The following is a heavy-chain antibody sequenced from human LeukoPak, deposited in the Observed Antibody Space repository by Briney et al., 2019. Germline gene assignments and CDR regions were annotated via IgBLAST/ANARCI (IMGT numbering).Heavy chain of an antibody. J-gene: IGHJ4*02. Sequence: GRSLRLSCAASGFTFSSYAMHWVRQAPGKGLEWVAVISNDGSNKYYADSVKGRFTISRDNSKNTLYLQMNSLRAEDTAVYYCARDGSISSLRFLEWLFDYWGQGTLVTVSS. CDR1: GFTFSSYA. D-gene: IGHD3-3*01. CDR3: ARDGSISSLRFLEWLFDY. V-gene: IGHV3-30*01. CDR2: ISNDGSNK.